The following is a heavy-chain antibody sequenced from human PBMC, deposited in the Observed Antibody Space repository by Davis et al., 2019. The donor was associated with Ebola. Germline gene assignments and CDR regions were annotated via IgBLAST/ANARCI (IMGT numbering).Heavy chain of an antibody. V-gene: IGHV4-34*01. CDR1: GGSLSGYY. D-gene: IGHD5-18*01. CDR2: IHHSGST. J-gene: IGHJ4*02. CDR3: ARALRGYNYGFNY. Sequence: MPSETLSLTCGVYGGSLSGYYWSWIRQPPGKGLEWIGEIHHSGSTNYNPPLKSRVTISVDTSKNQFSLKLSSVTAADTAVYYCARALRGYNYGFNYWGQGTLVTVSS.